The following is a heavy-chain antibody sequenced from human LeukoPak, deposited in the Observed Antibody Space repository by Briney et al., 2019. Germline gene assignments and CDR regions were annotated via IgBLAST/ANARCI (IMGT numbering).Heavy chain of an antibody. J-gene: IGHJ3*02. D-gene: IGHD3-22*01. V-gene: IGHV4-39*01. CDR1: GGSISSSSYY. CDR3: ARRAPYDSSGYYIFRAFDI. CDR2: IYYSGST. Sequence: SETLSLTCTVSGGSISSSSYYWGWIRQPPGKGLEWIGSIYYSGSTYYNPSLKSRVTISVDTSKNQFSLKLSSVTAADTAVYYCARRAPYDSSGYYIFRAFDIWGQGAMVTVSS.